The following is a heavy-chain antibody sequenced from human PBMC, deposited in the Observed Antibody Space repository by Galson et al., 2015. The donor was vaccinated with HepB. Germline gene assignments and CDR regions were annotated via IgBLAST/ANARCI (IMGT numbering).Heavy chain of an antibody. Sequence: SLRLSCAASGFTFSSYGMHWVRQAPGKGLEWVAVISYDGSNKYYADSVKGRFTISRDNSKNTLYLQMNSLRAEDTAVYYCAKGAPYCSGGSCRLDYWGQGTLVTVSS. CDR1: GFTFSSYG. J-gene: IGHJ4*02. CDR2: ISYDGSNK. V-gene: IGHV3-30*18. CDR3: AKGAPYCSGGSCRLDY. D-gene: IGHD2-15*01.